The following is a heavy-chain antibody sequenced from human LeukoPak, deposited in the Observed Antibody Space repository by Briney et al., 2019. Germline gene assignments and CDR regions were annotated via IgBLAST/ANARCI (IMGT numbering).Heavy chain of an antibody. CDR2: IKQDGSEK. Sequence: GGSLRLSCAASGFTFSSYWMSWVRQAPGKGLEWVANIKQDGSEKYHVDSVKGRFTISRDNAKNSLYLQMNSLRAEDTDVYYCARDLAAYDAFDIWGQGTMVTVSS. CDR1: GFTFSSYW. J-gene: IGHJ3*02. D-gene: IGHD2-15*01. CDR3: ARDLAAYDAFDI. V-gene: IGHV3-7*01.